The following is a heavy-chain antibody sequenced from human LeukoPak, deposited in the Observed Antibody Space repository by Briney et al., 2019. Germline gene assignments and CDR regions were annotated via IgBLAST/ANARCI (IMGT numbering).Heavy chain of an antibody. V-gene: IGHV3-21*01. CDR2: ISSSSSYI. J-gene: IGHJ1*01. CDR1: GFTFSSYS. Sequence: GGSLRLSCAASGFTFSSYSMNWVRQAPGKGLEWVSSISSSSSYIYYADSVKGRFTISRDNAKNSLYLQMNSLRAEDTAVYYCARDRLLYYYDSGPTGHFQHWGQGTLVTVSS. D-gene: IGHD3-22*01. CDR3: ARDRLLYYYDSGPTGHFQH.